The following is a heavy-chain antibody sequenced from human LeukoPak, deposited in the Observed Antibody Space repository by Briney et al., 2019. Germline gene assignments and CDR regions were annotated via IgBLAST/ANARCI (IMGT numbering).Heavy chain of an antibody. CDR3: ARHSPGMRSKRAFDI. D-gene: IGHD3-10*01. J-gene: IGHJ3*02. CDR1: GGSFSGYY. CDR2: INHSGST. V-gene: IGHV4-34*01. Sequence: SDTLSLTCAVDGGSFSGYYWSWIRQPPGKGLEWIGEINHSGSTNYNPSLKSRVTISVDTSKNQFSLKLSSVTAADTAVYYCARHSPGMRSKRAFDIWGPGTMVTVSS.